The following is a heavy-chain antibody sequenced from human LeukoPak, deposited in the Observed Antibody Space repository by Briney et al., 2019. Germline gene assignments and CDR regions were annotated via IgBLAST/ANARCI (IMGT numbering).Heavy chain of an antibody. CDR2: IKEDGSEK. CDR1: GFTFSNYW. CDR3: AEGGYSGSSGDFDY. Sequence: PGGSLRLSCAASGFTFSNYWMSWVRQAPGKGLEWVANIKEDGSEKYYVDSVKGRFTISRDNAKKSLYLQMNSLRVEDTAVYYCAEGGYSGSSGDFDYWGQGTLVTVSS. V-gene: IGHV3-7*01. J-gene: IGHJ4*02. D-gene: IGHD1-26*01.